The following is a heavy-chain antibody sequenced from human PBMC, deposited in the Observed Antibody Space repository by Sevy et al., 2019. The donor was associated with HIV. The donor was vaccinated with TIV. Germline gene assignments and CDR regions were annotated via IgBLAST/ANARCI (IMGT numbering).Heavy chain of an antibody. CDR3: ARDFGACDYAPGHY. J-gene: IGHJ4*02. CDR2: TSYDGVKT. CDR1: GFTFSTHA. D-gene: IGHD4-17*01. Sequence: GGSLRLSCAASGFTFSTHALHWVRQAPGRGLEWVAVTSYDGVKTYYADSVKGRFTISRDDSKNTLYLQMNSLRAEDTAVYFCARDFGACDYAPGHYWGQGTQVTVSS. V-gene: IGHV3-30-3*01.